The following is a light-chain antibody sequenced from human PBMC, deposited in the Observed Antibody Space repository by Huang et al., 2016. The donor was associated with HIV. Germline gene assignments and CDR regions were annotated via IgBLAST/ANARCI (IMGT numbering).Light chain of an antibody. J-gene: IGKJ2*01. Sequence: DIVMAPFPDPLAVSLCGRATITCKSSKSVLYRSHNRNYLAWYQQKPGQPPELLIYWATTRGSEFPDRVSVSGAGTDFTLTISSLQAEDVAVYYCQQYYTIPYTFGQGTKLEFK. V-gene: IGKV4-1*01. CDR1: KSVLYRSHNRNY. CDR3: QQYYTIPYT. CDR2: WAT.